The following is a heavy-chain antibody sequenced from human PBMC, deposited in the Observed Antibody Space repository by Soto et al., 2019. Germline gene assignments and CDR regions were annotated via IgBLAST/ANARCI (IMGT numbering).Heavy chain of an antibody. Sequence: EVQLVESGGGLVQPGGSLRLSCAASGFTFSSYWMSWVRQAPGKGLEWVANIKQDGSEKYYVDSVKGRFTISRDNAKNALYLQMNSLRAEDTAVYYCARAKRESSSWYLSPPGYFDYWGQGTLVTVSS. D-gene: IGHD6-13*01. J-gene: IGHJ4*02. CDR1: GFTFSSYW. V-gene: IGHV3-7*01. CDR2: IKQDGSEK. CDR3: ARAKRESSSWYLSPPGYFDY.